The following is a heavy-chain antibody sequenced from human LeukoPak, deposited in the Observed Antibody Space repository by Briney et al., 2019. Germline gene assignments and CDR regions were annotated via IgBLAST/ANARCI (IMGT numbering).Heavy chain of an antibody. CDR1: EFSFETYW. V-gene: IGHV3-7*01. Sequence: GALMLSCVALEFSFETYWMSWVRQAPGKGPEWVANINEDGSEKHYVGSVRGRFTISRDNADNSLHLQMNSLRPEDMAVYYCARGETMDVWGKGTTVTVSS. J-gene: IGHJ6*03. D-gene: IGHD5-24*01. CDR2: INEDGSEK. CDR3: ARGETMDV.